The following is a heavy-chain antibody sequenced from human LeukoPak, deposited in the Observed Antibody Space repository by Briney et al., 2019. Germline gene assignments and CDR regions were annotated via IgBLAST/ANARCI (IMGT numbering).Heavy chain of an antibody. CDR2: IWYDGSNK. D-gene: IGHD6-13*01. CDR1: GFTFSSYG. CDR3: ARDKLDSSSWYYFDY. V-gene: IGHV3-33*01. J-gene: IGHJ4*02. Sequence: GGSLRLSCAASGFTFSSYGMHWVRQAPGKGLERVAVIWYDGSNKYYADSVKGRFTISRDNSKNTLYLQMNSLRAEDTAVYYCARDKLDSSSWYYFDYWGQGTLVTVSS.